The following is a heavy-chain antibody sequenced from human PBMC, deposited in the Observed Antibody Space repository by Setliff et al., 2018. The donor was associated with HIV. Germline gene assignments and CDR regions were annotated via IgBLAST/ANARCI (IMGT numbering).Heavy chain of an antibody. CDR3: AKTVFGGWDYYYMDV. Sequence: GGSLRLSCAVSGFTFSDYAMTWVRQAPGKGLEWVTTISGSGDTTYYADSVKGRFTISRDNSKNTLLLQMNSLTAEDTAVYYCAKTVFGGWDYYYMDVWGKGTTVTVSS. CDR2: ISGSGDTT. CDR1: GFTFSDYA. D-gene: IGHD3-10*01. V-gene: IGHV3-23*01. J-gene: IGHJ6*03.